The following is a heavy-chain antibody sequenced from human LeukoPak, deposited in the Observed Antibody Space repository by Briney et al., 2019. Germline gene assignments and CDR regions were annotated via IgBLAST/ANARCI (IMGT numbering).Heavy chain of an antibody. V-gene: IGHV3-74*01. J-gene: IGHJ4*02. D-gene: IGHD1-26*01. CDR3: ARARGGYFFDY. Sequence: GRSLRLPCAASGFTFSSYGMHWVRQVPGKGLVWVSRINSDESSTSYADSVKGRFTISRDNAKNTLYLQMNSLRAEDTAVYYCARARGGYFFDYWGQGTLVAVSS. CDR2: INSDESST. CDR1: GFTFSSYG.